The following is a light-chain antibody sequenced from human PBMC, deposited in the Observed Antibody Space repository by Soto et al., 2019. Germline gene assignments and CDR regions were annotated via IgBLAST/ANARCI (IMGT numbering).Light chain of an antibody. V-gene: IGKV1-39*01. Sequence: DIQMTQSPSSLSASVGDRVTITCRASQSISTYLNWYQQKPGKAPKLLIYAASSLQSGVPSRFSGSGSGTDYTLSISSLQHEDLANYYGQQSYSIPVTIGQGTRLDIK. CDR1: QSISTY. J-gene: IGKJ5*01. CDR2: AAS. CDR3: QQSYSIPVT.